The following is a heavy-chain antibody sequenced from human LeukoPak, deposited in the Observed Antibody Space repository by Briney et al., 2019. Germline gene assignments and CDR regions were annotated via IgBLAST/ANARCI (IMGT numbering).Heavy chain of an antibody. D-gene: IGHD6-19*01. CDR3: ARVGYSSGWYFDY. CDR2: ISYDGSNK. V-gene: IGHV3-30-3*01. CDR1: GFTFSSYA. J-gene: IGHJ4*02. Sequence: GGSLRLSCAASGFTFSSYAMHWVRQAPGKGLEWVAVISYDGSNKYYADSVKGRFTLSRDNSKNTLYLQMNSLRADDTAMYYCARVGYSSGWYFDYWGQGTLVTVSS.